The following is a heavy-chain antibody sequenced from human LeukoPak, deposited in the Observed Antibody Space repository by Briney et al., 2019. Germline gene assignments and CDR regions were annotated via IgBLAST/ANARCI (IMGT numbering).Heavy chain of an antibody. D-gene: IGHD3-16*01. CDR2: IYYSGST. CDR3: ARGVVITFGGAADY. Sequence: SETLSLTCTVSDGSISSYYWSWIRQPPGKGLEWLGYIYYSGSTNYNPSLKSRVTISVDTSKNQFSLKLSSVTAADTAVYYCARGVVITFGGAADYWGQGTLVTVSS. V-gene: IGHV4-59*01. CDR1: DGSISSYY. J-gene: IGHJ4*02.